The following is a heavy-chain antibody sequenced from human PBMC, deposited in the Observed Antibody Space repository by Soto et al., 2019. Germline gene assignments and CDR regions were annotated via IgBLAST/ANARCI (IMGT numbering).Heavy chain of an antibody. J-gene: IGHJ5*02. V-gene: IGHV3-48*03. CDR2: ITSRSDTI. CDR1: GFTFSSYE. Sequence: PGGSLRLSCAASGFTFSSYEMNWVRQAPGKGLEWVSHITSRSDTIYYADSVKGRFTISRDNAKRSLYLQMMSLTAEDTAIYYCVRGGGGGLFDPWGQGTMVTVSS. CDR3: VRGGGGGLFDP. D-gene: IGHD2-15*01.